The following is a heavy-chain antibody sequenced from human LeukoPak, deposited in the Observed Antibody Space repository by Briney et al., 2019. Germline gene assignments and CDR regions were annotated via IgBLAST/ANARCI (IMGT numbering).Heavy chain of an antibody. D-gene: IGHD3-22*01. V-gene: IGHV3-21*01. CDR3: ARDAGHYDSSGYSYGGAADM. J-gene: IGHJ3*02. Sequence: GGTLGFYCTASGFTFCTYTMKWLRQAPGKGLEWVSSISNSSSYIYYADPVKGRFTISRDNAKKYMNLKMQSLRAEDVAVYSCARDAGHYDSSGYSYGGAADMCGQRTVVSVSS. CDR2: ISNSSSYI. CDR1: GFTFCTYT.